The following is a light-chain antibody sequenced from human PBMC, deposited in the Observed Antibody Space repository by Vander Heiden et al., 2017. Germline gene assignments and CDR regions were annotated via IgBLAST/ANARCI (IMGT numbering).Light chain of an antibody. CDR1: QSVSSY. CDR2: DAT. J-gene: IGKJ5*01. CDR3: QHRSNWLC. Sequence: DIVSTPSPATLSLPPGARPTLSCRASQSVSSYLAWYQQKPGQAPRLLIYDATNRATGIPARCSGSGSGTDFTLTSSSLEPEDVAVYYWQHRSNWLCFGQGTRLEIK. V-gene: IGKV3-11*01.